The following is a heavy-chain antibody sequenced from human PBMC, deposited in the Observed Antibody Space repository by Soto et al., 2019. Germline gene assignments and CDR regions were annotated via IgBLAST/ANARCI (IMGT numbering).Heavy chain of an antibody. V-gene: IGHV4-30-4*01. CDR2: IYYSGST. CDR1: GGSISSGDYY. J-gene: IGHJ3*02. D-gene: IGHD3-9*01. CDR3: AREGRYFDWLFPVVGGDALDI. Sequence: KTSETLSLTCTVSGGSISSGDYYWSWIRQPPGKGLEWIGYIYYSGSTYYNPSLKSRVTISVDTSKNQFSLKLSSVTAADTAVYYCAREGRYFDWLFPVVGGDALDIWGQGTMVTVSS.